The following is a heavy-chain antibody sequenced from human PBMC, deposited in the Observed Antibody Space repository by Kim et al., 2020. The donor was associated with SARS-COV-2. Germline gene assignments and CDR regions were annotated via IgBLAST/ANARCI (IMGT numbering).Heavy chain of an antibody. Sequence: SVKVSCKASGGTFSSYAISWVRQAPGQGLEWMGRIIPILVIANYAQKFQGRVTITADKSTSTAYMELSSLRSEDTAVYYCARDRGAGTLNWFDPWGQGTLVTVSS. J-gene: IGHJ5*02. V-gene: IGHV1-69*04. CDR2: IIPILVIA. CDR1: GGTFSSYA. CDR3: ARDRGAGTLNWFDP. D-gene: IGHD6-19*01.